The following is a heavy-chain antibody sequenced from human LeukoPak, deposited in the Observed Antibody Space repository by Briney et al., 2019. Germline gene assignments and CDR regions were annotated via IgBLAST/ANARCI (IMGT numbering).Heavy chain of an antibody. V-gene: IGHV3-23*01. CDR3: ARDERREDYYYYMDV. J-gene: IGHJ6*03. CDR2: ITGSGAGT. Sequence: GGSLRLSCAASSFAFSTYAMTWVRQAPGKGLEWVSSITGSGAGTSYADSVKGRFTISRDNAKNSLYLQMNSLRAEDTAVYYCARDERREDYYYYMDVWGKGTTVTVSS. D-gene: IGHD1-26*01. CDR1: SFAFSTYA.